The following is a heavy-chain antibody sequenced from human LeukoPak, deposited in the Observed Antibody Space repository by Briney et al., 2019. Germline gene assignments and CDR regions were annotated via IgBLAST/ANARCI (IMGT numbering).Heavy chain of an antibody. D-gene: IGHD5-24*01. J-gene: IGHJ2*01. V-gene: IGHV3-23*01. CDR1: GFIFSSYV. CDR2: ISASGDST. Sequence: PGGSLRLSCAASGFIFSSYVMSWVRQAPGKGLEWVSGISASGDSTYYADSVKGRFTISRDNPKNTLYLQMNSLRGEDTAVYFCTRDLVRDGYSYWDAYWFFDLWGRGTLVTVSS. CDR3: TRDLVRDGYSYWDAYWFFDL.